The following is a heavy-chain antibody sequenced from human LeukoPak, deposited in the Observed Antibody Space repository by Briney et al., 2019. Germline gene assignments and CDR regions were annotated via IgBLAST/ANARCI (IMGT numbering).Heavy chain of an antibody. J-gene: IGHJ4*02. CDR3: ARVRRSSGSYKFDS. D-gene: IGHD3-10*01. CDR1: GFTFSSYE. CDR2: ISSSGSTI. V-gene: IGHV3-48*03. Sequence: PGGSLRLSCAASGFTFSSYEMNWARQAPGKGLEWVSYISSSGSTIYYADSVKGRFIISRDNAKNSLYLQMNSLRAEDTAVYYCARVRRSSGSYKFDSWGQGTLVTVSS.